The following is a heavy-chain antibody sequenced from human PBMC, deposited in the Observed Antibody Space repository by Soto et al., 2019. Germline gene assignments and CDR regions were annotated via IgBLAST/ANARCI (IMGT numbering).Heavy chain of an antibody. D-gene: IGHD6-19*01. J-gene: IGHJ6*02. CDR1: GGTFSSYS. CDR3: ARDHKSMPEWLVRFVRYYYGMDV. CDR2: TIPIFGTA. V-gene: IGHV1-69*13. Sequence: SVKVSCKASGGTFSSYSISWVRQAPGQGLEWMGGTIPIFGTANYAQKFQGRVTITADESTSTAYMELSSLRSEDTAVYYCARDHKSMPEWLVRFVRYYYGMDVWGQGTTVTVSS.